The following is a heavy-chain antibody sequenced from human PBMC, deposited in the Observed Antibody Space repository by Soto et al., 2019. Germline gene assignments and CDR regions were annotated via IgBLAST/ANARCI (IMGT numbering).Heavy chain of an antibody. CDR3: AKSFNGDWFEY. D-gene: IGHD2-21*01. V-gene: IGHV3-30*18. CDR1: GFTFSSYG. J-gene: IGHJ4*02. Sequence: GGSLRLSCAASGFTFSSYGMHWVRQAPGKGLEWVAVISYDGSNKYYADSVKGRFTISRDNSKNTLYLQMNSLRAEDTAVYYCAKSFNGDWFEYWGQGTLVTV. CDR2: ISYDGSNK.